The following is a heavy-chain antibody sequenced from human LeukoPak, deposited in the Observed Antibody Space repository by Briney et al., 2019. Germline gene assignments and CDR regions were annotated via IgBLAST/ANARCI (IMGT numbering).Heavy chain of an antibody. Sequence: ASVKVSCKTAGHTFTNNWMHWVRQAPGQGLEWVGVINPTGTSTLYAQNFQGRVTLTRDMSTTTDYMELRSLTSEDTAVYYCARDHSVGDIAWWFDPWGQGTLVSVSS. V-gene: IGHV1-46*01. CDR2: INPTGTST. CDR1: GHTFTNNW. CDR3: ARDHSVGDIAWWFDP. J-gene: IGHJ5*02. D-gene: IGHD3-10*01.